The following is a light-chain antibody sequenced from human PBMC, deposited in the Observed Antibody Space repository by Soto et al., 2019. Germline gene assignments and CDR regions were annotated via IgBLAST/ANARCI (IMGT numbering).Light chain of an antibody. Sequence: EIVLTQSPATLSLSPGERATLSCRASQSISSQLAWYQQKPGQTPRLLIYDAYNRATGIPARFSGSGSGTDFTLTNSSLEPEDFAFYYCQQRSNWPPITVGQGTRLEIK. CDR2: DAY. J-gene: IGKJ5*01. CDR1: QSISSQ. V-gene: IGKV3-11*01. CDR3: QQRSNWPPIT.